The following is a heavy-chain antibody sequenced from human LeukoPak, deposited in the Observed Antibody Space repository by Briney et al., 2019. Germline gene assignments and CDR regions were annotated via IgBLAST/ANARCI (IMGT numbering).Heavy chain of an antibody. CDR1: GFTFDDYA. V-gene: IGHV3-9*01. CDR3: AKGGDYAHTLRGFDY. CDR2: ISWNSGSI. J-gene: IGHJ4*02. D-gene: IGHD4-17*01. Sequence: PGRSLRLSCAASGFTFDDYAMHWVRQAPGKGLEWVSGISWNSGSIGYADSVKGRFTISRDNAKNSLYLQMNSLRAEDTALYYCAKGGDYAHTLRGFDYWGQGTLVTVSS.